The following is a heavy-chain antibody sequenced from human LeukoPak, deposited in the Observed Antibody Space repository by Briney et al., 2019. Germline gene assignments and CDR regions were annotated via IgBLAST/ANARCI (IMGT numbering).Heavy chain of an antibody. J-gene: IGHJ5*02. CDR3: ARGRRLYCSSTSCYSAWFDP. CDR2: INHSGST. CDR1: GGSFSGYY. Sequence: PSETLSLTCAAYGGSFSGYYWSWIRQPPGKGLEWIGEINHSGSTNYNPSLKSRVTISVDTSKNQFSLKLSSVTAADTAVYYCARGRRLYCSSTSCYSAWFDPWGQGTLVTVSS. V-gene: IGHV4-34*01. D-gene: IGHD2-2*01.